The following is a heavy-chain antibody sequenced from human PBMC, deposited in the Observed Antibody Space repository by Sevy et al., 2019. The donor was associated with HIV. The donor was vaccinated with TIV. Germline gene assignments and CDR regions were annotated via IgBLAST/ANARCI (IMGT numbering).Heavy chain of an antibody. V-gene: IGHV1-69*13. CDR1: GGTFNSYP. Sequence: ASVKVSCKASGGTFNSYPISWVRQAPGQGLEWMGGIIPIFGTATYAQKFQGRVTITADESTSTAYMELSSLRSEDTAVYYCARGPDIVVVVAAIYYYGMDVWGQGTTVTVSS. J-gene: IGHJ6*02. CDR2: IIPIFGTA. CDR3: ARGPDIVVVVAAIYYYGMDV. D-gene: IGHD2-15*01.